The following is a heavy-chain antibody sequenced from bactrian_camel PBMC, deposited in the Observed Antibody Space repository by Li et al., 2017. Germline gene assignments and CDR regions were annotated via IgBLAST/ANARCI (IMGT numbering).Heavy chain of an antibody. CDR2: IDGGGNT. V-gene: IGHV3S53*01. CDR3: AAAYCSDGIVLSLRRPSDYDY. CDR1: GNTNADYS. Sequence: HVQLVESGGGSVQTGGSLRLSCEFSGNTNADYSMGWFRQAPGKEREGVAAIDGGGNTTYADSVKGRFTISQDNTKNSLFLEMNTLNVEDTAMYYCAAAYCSDGIVLSLRRPSDYDYWGQGTQVTVS. D-gene: IGHD1*01. J-gene: IGHJ4*01.